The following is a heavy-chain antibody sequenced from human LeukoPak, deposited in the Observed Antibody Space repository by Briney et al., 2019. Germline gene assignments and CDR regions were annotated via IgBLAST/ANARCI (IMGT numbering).Heavy chain of an antibody. CDR3: ARDSGTTGEVKFDP. D-gene: IGHD3-10*01. V-gene: IGHV4-34*01. Sequence: PSETLSLTCAVYGGSFSGYYWSWIRQPPGKGVEGIGEINHSGSTNYNPSLKSGVTISVDTSKNQFSLKLSSVTAADTAVYYCARDSGTTGEVKFDPWGQGTLVTVSA. J-gene: IGHJ5*02. CDR2: INHSGST. CDR1: GGSFSGYY.